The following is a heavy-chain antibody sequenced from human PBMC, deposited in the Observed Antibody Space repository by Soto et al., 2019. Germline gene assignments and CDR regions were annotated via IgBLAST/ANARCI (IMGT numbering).Heavy chain of an antibody. CDR2: IYYSGST. Sequence: QLQLQESGPRLVKPSETLSLTCTVSGGSISSSSYYWGWIRQPPGKGLEWIGSIYYSGSTYYNPSLKSRVTISVDTSKNQFSLKLSSVTAADTAVYYCARDVLVVAATTNWFDPWGQGTLVTVSS. D-gene: IGHD2-15*01. V-gene: IGHV4-39*02. J-gene: IGHJ5*02. CDR1: GGSISSSSYY. CDR3: ARDVLVVAATTNWFDP.